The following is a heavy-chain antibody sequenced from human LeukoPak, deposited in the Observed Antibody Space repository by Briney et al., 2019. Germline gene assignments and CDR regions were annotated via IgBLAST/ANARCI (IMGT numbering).Heavy chain of an antibody. CDR2: IKHSGRT. Sequence: SETLSLTCAVYGASLSDFYCSWIRQSPGKGLEWIGEIKHSGRTNYNPSLKDRLTISVDTSKNQISLNLTSVTAADTAVYYCARVSPTGELPYWYFDLWGRGTLVTVSS. D-gene: IGHD1-26*01. V-gene: IGHV4-34*01. CDR3: ARVSPTGELPYWYFDL. J-gene: IGHJ2*01. CDR1: GASLSDFY.